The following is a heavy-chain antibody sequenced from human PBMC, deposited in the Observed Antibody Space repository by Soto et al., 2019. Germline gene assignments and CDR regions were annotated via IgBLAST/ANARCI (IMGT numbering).Heavy chain of an antibody. CDR2: ISYTGRT. CDR1: GDSVTSGSYY. V-gene: IGHV4-61*03. J-gene: IGHJ6*02. CDR3: ALEWGLLPYYVMNV. Sequence: SETLSLTCIVSGDSVTSGSYYWTWLRQPPGKGLEWIGYISYTGRTKYNPSLQSRVAISVDTSKNDFSLNLSSVTAADTAVYFCALEWGLLPYYVMNVWGHGTAVTV. D-gene: IGHD7-27*01.